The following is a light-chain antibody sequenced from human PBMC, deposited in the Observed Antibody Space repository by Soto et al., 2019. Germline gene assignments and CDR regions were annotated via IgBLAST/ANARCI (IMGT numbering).Light chain of an antibody. J-gene: IGKJ1*01. CDR1: QNVNNR. Sequence: EIVMTQSPAMLSVSPGERATLSCRASQNVNNRLAWYQQKAGQPPRLLIYGASTRATGIPARFSGSGSGTEFTLPISSLQSEDFSVYYGQHFNSWPLLFGQGTKVEIK. CDR3: QHFNSWPLL. V-gene: IGKV3-15*01. CDR2: GAS.